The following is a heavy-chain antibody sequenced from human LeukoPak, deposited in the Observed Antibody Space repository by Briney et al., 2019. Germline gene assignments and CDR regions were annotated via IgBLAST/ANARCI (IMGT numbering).Heavy chain of an antibody. CDR2: VSGRDTST. Sequence: QAGGSLRLSCAASGFTFSNYAMSWVRQAPGKGLEWVSAVSGRDTSTYYTDSVKGRFTISRDNSKNTLYLQMNSLRAEDTAVYYCAKDLRYFDWLSHFDYWGQGTLVTVSS. V-gene: IGHV3-23*01. D-gene: IGHD3-9*01. J-gene: IGHJ4*02. CDR1: GFTFSNYA. CDR3: AKDLRYFDWLSHFDY.